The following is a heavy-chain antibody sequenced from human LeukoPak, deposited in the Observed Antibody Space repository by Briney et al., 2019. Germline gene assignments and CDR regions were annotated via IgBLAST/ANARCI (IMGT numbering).Heavy chain of an antibody. Sequence: SEPLSLTCTVSGGSISSSSYYWGWIRQPPGKGLEWIGSIYYSGSTYYNPSLKSRVTISVDTSKNQFSLKLSSVTAADTAVYYCARAHYDFWSGLKGNWFDPWGQGTLVTVSS. J-gene: IGHJ5*02. D-gene: IGHD3-3*01. CDR2: IYYSGST. CDR3: ARAHYDFWSGLKGNWFDP. CDR1: GGSISSSSYY. V-gene: IGHV4-39*07.